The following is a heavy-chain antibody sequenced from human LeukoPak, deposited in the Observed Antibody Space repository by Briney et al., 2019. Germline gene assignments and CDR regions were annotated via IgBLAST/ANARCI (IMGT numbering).Heavy chain of an antibody. CDR1: GGTFSSYA. CDR3: ARDFRAFIAAAGLND. V-gene: IGHV1-69*13. D-gene: IGHD6-13*01. J-gene: IGHJ4*02. CDR2: IIPIFGTA. Sequence: ASVKVSCKASGGTFSSYAISWVRQAPGQGLEWMGGIIPIFGTANYAQKFQGRVTITADESTSTAYMELRSLRSDDTAVYYCARDFRAFIAAAGLNDWGQGTLVTVSS.